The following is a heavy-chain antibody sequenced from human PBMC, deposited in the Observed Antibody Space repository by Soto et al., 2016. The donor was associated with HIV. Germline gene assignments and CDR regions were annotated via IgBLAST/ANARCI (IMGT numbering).Heavy chain of an antibody. J-gene: IGHJ4*02. CDR3: ARADDSSGYSYYFDY. CDR1: GFTFSSYS. Sequence: EVQLVESGGGLVKPGGSLRLSCAASGFTFSSYSMNWVRQAPGKGLEWVSSISSSSSYIYYADSVKGRFTISRDNAKNSLYLQMNSLRAEDTAVYYCARADDSSGYSYYFDYWGQGTLVTVSS. CDR2: ISSSSSYI. D-gene: IGHD3-22*01. V-gene: IGHV3-21*01.